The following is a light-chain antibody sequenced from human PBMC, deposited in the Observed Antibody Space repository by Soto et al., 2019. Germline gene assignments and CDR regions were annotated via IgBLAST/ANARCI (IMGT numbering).Light chain of an antibody. CDR1: SSDVGSYNL. CDR2: EGS. Sequence: QPVLTQPASVSGSPGQLITISCTGTSSDVGSYNLVSWYQQHPGKAPKLMIYEGSKRPSGVSNRFSGSKSGNTASLTISGLQAEDEADYYCCSYAGSSTPVVFGGGTKLTVL. CDR3: CSYAGSSTPVV. J-gene: IGLJ2*01. V-gene: IGLV2-23*01.